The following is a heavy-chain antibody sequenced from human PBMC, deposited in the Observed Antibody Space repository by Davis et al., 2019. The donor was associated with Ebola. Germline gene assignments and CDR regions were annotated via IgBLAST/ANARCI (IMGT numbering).Heavy chain of an antibody. CDR3: AQISYPGY. CDR2: ISYDGSNK. CDR1: GFTFSSYG. Sequence: GESLKISCAASGFTFSSYGMHWVRQAPGKGLEWVAVISYDGSNKYYADSVKGRFTISRDNSKNTLYLQMNSLRAEDTAVYYCAQISYPGYWGQGTLVTVSS. V-gene: IGHV3-30*18. J-gene: IGHJ4*02. D-gene: IGHD2/OR15-2a*01.